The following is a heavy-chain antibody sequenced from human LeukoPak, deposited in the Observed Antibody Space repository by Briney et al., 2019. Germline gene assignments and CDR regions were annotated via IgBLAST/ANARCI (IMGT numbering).Heavy chain of an antibody. D-gene: IGHD3/OR15-3a*01. Sequence: GGSLRLSCAASGFTFSNYSMNWVRQAPGKGLEWVSYISSSSNTIYYADSVKGRFTISRDNAQNSLYLQMNSLRAEDTAVYYCARSGTTWTMDVWGKGTTVTVSS. CDR1: GFTFSNYS. CDR2: ISSSSNTI. CDR3: ARSGTTWTMDV. V-gene: IGHV3-48*01. J-gene: IGHJ6*03.